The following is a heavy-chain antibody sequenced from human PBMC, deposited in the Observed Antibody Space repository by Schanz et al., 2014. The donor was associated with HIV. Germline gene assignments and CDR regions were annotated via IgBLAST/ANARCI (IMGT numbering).Heavy chain of an antibody. CDR3: ARGPVAVAYTESYGMDV. D-gene: IGHD6-19*01. Sequence: QVRLVQSGAEVKKPGASVTVTCKKAPGSTFNDIDINWVRQAPGQGLEWMGWINPNSGGTNYAQKFQGRVTMTRDTSISTAYMELSRLRSEDTAVYYCARGPVAVAYTESYGMDVWGQGTTVTVSS. CDR1: GSTFNDID. V-gene: IGHV1-2*02. CDR2: INPNSGGT. J-gene: IGHJ6*02.